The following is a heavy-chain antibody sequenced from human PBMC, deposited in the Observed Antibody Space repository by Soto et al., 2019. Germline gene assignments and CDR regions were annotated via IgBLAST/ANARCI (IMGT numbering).Heavy chain of an antibody. J-gene: IGHJ4*02. V-gene: IGHV3-66*01. Sequence: PGGSLRLSCAASGFTVSTNYMTWVRQAPGKGLEWVSVMFYGGSTYYAASVKGRFTISRDNAKNTLYLQMNSLRAEDTAVYYCASGGSSLNFDSWGQGT. CDR3: ASGGSSLNFDS. D-gene: IGHD6-6*01. CDR2: MFYGGST. CDR1: GFTVSTNY.